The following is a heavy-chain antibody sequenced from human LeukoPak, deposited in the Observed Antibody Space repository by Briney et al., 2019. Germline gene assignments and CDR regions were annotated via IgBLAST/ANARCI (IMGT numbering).Heavy chain of an antibody. CDR3: ARVPRIAAAGNTFFDY. J-gene: IGHJ4*02. Sequence: GGSLRLSCAASGFTFSSYWMHWVRQAPGKGLVWVSRINSDGSSTSYADSVKGRFTISRDNAKNTLYLQMNSLRAEDTAVYYCARVPRIAAAGNTFFDYWGQGTLVTVSS. V-gene: IGHV3-74*01. CDR1: GFTFSSYW. D-gene: IGHD6-13*01. CDR2: INSDGSST.